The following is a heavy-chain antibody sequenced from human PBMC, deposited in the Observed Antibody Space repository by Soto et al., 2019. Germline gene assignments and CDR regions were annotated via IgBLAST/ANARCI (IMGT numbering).Heavy chain of an antibody. Sequence: SVKVSCKASGGTFSSYTISWVRQAPGQGLEWMGRIIPILGIANYAQKFQGRVTITADKSTSTAYMELSSLRSEDTAVYYCARGAPGNLGYCSGGSCYSSFDPWGQGTLVTVSS. V-gene: IGHV1-69*02. CDR2: IIPILGIA. J-gene: IGHJ5*02. D-gene: IGHD2-15*01. CDR1: GGTFSSYT. CDR3: ARGAPGNLGYCSGGSCYSSFDP.